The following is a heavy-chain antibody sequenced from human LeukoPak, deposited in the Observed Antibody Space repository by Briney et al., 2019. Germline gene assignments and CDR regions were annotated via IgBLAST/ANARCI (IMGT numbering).Heavy chain of an antibody. CDR2: ISGSGGST. J-gene: IGHJ4*02. CDR3: AKDRVASVGIAVALLDY. Sequence: QPGGSLRLSCAASGFTFSSYAMSWVRQAPGKGLEWVSAISGSGGSTYYADSVKGRFTISRDNSKNTLYLQMNSLRAEDTAVYYCAKDRVASVGIAVALLDYWGQGTLVTVSS. V-gene: IGHV3-23*01. D-gene: IGHD6-19*01. CDR1: GFTFSSYA.